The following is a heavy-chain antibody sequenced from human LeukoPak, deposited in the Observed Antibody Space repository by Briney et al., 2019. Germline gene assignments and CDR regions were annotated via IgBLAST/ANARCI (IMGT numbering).Heavy chain of an antibody. CDR1: GYSISSGYY. J-gene: IGHJ3*02. CDR3: ARQVGAYAFDI. V-gene: IGHV4-38-2*01. Sequence: PSETLSLTCAVSGYSISSGYYWGWIRPPPGKGLEWIGSIYHSGSTYYNPSLKSRVTISVDTSKNQFSLKLSSVTAADTAVYYSARQVGAYAFDIWGQGTMVTVSS. D-gene: IGHD1-26*01. CDR2: IYHSGST.